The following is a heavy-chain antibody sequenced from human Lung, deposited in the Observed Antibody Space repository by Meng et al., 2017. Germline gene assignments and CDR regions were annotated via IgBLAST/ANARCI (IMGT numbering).Heavy chain of an antibody. CDR1: GGSCSYDY. CDR3: ARGPTTMAHDFDY. J-gene: IGHJ4*02. CDR2: INHSGST. Sequence: QLHDCGATLCEPPVSRSVTCVFSGGSCSYDYWRGTRPPPGKGLEWIEEINHSGSTNYNPSLESRATISLDTSQNNLSLKLSSVTAADSAVYYCARGPTTMAHDFDYWGQGTLVTVSS. V-gene: IGHV4-34*01. D-gene: IGHD4-11*01.